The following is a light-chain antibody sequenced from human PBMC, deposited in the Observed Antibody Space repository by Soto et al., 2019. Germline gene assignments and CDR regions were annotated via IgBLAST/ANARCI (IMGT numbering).Light chain of an antibody. J-gene: IGKJ1*01. CDR1: QSVLYNFNNKNQ. CDR3: QQYYSAPRT. CDR2: WAS. V-gene: IGKV4-1*01. Sequence: DIVMTQSPDSLAVSLGERATINCKSSQSVLYNFNNKNQLAWYQQRPGQPPKLLIYWASTRESGVPDRLSSSGSGKDFTLTISSLQAEDVAVYYCQQYYSAPRTFGQGTTVEIK.